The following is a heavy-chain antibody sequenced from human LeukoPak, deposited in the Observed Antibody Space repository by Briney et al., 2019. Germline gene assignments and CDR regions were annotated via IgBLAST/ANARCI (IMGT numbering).Heavy chain of an antibody. J-gene: IGHJ4*02. CDR2: INPNSGGT. CDR1: GYTFTGYY. D-gene: IGHD2-2*02. V-gene: IGHV1-2*02. Sequence: ASVKVSCKASGYTFTGYYMHWVRQAPGQGLEWMGWINPNSGGTNYAQKFQGRVTMTRDTSISTASMELSRLRSDDTAVYYCARVVPAAIWYDYWGQGTLVTVSS. CDR3: ARVVPAAIWYDY.